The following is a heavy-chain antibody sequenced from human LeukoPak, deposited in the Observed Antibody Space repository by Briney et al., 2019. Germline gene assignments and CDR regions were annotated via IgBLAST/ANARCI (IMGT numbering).Heavy chain of an antibody. CDR1: GFTFSSYG. CDR2: ISYDGSNK. D-gene: IGHD3-3*01. J-gene: IGHJ4*02. Sequence: PGKSLRLSCAGTGFTFSSYGMHWVRQAPGKGLEWVAVISYDGSNKYYADSVKGRFTISRDNSKNTLYLQMNSLRAEDTAVYYCAKDRPRFLEWLLYYWGQGTLVTVSS. CDR3: AKDRPRFLEWLLYY. V-gene: IGHV3-30*18.